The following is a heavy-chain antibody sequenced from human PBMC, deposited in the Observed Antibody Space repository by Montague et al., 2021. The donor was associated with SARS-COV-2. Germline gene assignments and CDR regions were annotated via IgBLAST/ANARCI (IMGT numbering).Heavy chain of an antibody. V-gene: IGHV4-34*01. J-gene: IGHJ6*03. CDR1: GGSFSGYY. CDR3: ARGRAAGSITIFGVVNPAIRYYYYMDV. D-gene: IGHD3-3*01. Sequence: SETLSLTCAVYGGSFSGYYWCWIRQPPGKGLEWMGESNDSGSTYYNPPLKSRVTILVDTSKNQLSLKLSAVTAADTAVYYCARGRAAGSITIFGVVNPAIRYYYYMDVWGQGTPVTVSS. CDR2: SNDSGST.